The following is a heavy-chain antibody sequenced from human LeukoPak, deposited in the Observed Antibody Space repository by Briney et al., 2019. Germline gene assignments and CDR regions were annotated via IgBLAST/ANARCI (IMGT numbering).Heavy chain of an antibody. CDR1: GFTFSDYY. D-gene: IGHD3-10*01. CDR2: ISSSGSTI. V-gene: IGHV3-11*01. CDR3: AKRYYGSGNYDPLFDS. Sequence: GGSLRLSCAASGFTFSDYYMSWIRQAPGKGLEWVSYISSSGSTIYYADSVKGRFTISRDNSKNTLYLQMNSLRAEDTAVYYCAKRYYGSGNYDPLFDSWGQGTLVTVSS. J-gene: IGHJ4*02.